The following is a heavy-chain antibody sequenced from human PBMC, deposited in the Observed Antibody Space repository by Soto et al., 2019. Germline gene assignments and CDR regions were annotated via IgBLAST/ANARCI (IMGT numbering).Heavy chain of an antibody. D-gene: IGHD3-10*01. CDR3: AKLTALTHYYGSGRYAADAFHV. CDR1: GYRFTSYW. J-gene: IGHJ3*01. Sequence: LGESLKISRQCSGYRFTSYWISWVRQMPGKGLEWMGRIDPSDSYTNYSPSFQGHVTMSADKSISTAYLQWSSLKASDTAMYYCAKLTALTHYYGSGRYAADAFHVWGKGTMVTVSS. V-gene: IGHV5-10-1*01. CDR2: IDPSDSYT.